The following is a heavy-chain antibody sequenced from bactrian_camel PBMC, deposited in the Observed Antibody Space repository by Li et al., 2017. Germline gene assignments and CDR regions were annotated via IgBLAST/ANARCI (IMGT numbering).Heavy chain of an antibody. CDR3: SINVHAPRVVPGIACAPQEY. CDR1: GFTYSNRI. D-gene: IGHD2*01. CDR2: LASDGST. V-gene: IGHV3S53*01. J-gene: IGHJ4*01. Sequence: HVQLVESGGDSVHTGGSLRLSCVASGFTYSNRIMGWFRLAPGKEREGVVALASDGSTWYADSVKGRFTMSRDNDWRTVYLQMNGLTPEDTAMYYCSINVHAPRVVPGIACAPQEYWGQGTQVTVS.